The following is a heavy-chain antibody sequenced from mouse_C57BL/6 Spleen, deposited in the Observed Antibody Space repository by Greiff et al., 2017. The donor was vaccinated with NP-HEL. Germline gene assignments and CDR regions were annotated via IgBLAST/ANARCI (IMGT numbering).Heavy chain of an antibody. CDR2: IYPGSGST. CDR1: GYTFTSYW. J-gene: IGHJ3*01. Sequence: QVQLQQSGAELVKPGASVKMSCKASGYTFTSYWITWVKQRPGQGLEWIGDIYPGSGSTNYNEKFKSKATLTVDTSSSTAYMQLSSLTSEDSAVYYCARTGSNYGAWFAYWGQGTLVTVSA. V-gene: IGHV1-55*01. D-gene: IGHD2-5*01. CDR3: ARTGSNYGAWFAY.